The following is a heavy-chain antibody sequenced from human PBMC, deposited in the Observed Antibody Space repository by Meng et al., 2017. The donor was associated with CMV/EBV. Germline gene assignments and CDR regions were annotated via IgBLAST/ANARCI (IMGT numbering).Heavy chain of an antibody. J-gene: IGHJ4*02. CDR3: ARGVRTIQAAEYDY. V-gene: IGHV3-30-3*01. Sequence: GESLKISCAASGFTFSSYAMHWVRQAPDKGLEWVAVISYDGSNKYYADSVKGRFTIPRDNSKNTLYLQMNSLRAEDTAVYYCARGVRTIQAAEYDYWGQGTLVTVSS. D-gene: IGHD2-15*01. CDR1: GFTFSSYA. CDR2: ISYDGSNK.